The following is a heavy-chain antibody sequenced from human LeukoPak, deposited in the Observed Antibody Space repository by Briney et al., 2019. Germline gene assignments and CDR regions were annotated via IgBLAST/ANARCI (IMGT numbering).Heavy chain of an antibody. CDR2: VNHSGST. Sequence: SETLSLTCTVSGGSISGFYWNWIRQPPGKGLEWVGEVNHSGSTYYNPSLKSRVTFSVDTSKKQFSLKLTSVTAADTAVYYCARAAYCSSTNCYGFDYWGQGTLVTVSS. D-gene: IGHD2-2*01. CDR1: GGSISGFY. J-gene: IGHJ4*02. CDR3: ARAAYCSSTNCYGFDY. V-gene: IGHV4-34*01.